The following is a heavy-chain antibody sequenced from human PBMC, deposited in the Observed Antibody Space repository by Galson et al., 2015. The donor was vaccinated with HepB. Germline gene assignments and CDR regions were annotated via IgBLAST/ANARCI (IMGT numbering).Heavy chain of an antibody. D-gene: IGHD4-17*01. CDR3: ARNLDEYGDSHHTFDV. J-gene: IGHJ3*01. CDR2: ISGSSSYT. Sequence: SLRLSGATSGFTFSNYYMNWVRQAPGKGLEWVSYISGSSSYTNYAQSVKGRFTISRDNAKNSLYLQMNSLTAEDTAVYYCARNLDEYGDSHHTFDVWGQGTMVTVSS. V-gene: IGHV3-11*06. CDR1: GFTFSNYY.